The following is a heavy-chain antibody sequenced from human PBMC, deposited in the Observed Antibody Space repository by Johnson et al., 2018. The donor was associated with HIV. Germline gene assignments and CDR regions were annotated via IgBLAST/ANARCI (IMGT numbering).Heavy chain of an antibody. Sequence: VQLVESGGGVVRPGGSLRLSCAASGFTFDDYGMSWVRQAPGKGLEWVSLIYSGGTTYYADSVKGRFTISRDNSKNTLFLQMNSLRAEDTAVYYCARDQHIVVVTADDAFDIWGQGTMVTVSS. V-gene: IGHV3-66*01. CDR1: GFTFDDYG. CDR3: ARDQHIVVVTADDAFDI. J-gene: IGHJ3*02. CDR2: IYSGGTT. D-gene: IGHD2-21*02.